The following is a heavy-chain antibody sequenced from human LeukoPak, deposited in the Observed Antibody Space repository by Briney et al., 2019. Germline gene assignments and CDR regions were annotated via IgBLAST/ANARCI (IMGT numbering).Heavy chain of an antibody. V-gene: IGHV1-3*01. Sequence: GASVKVSCKASGYTFTSYAMHWVRQAPGQRLEWMGWINAGNGNTIYSQKFQGRVTITRDTSASTAYMELSSLRSEDTAVYYCARDPSIAVAGYFDYWGQGTLVTVSS. J-gene: IGHJ4*02. CDR1: GYTFTSYA. CDR3: ARDPSIAVAGYFDY. D-gene: IGHD6-19*01. CDR2: INAGNGNT.